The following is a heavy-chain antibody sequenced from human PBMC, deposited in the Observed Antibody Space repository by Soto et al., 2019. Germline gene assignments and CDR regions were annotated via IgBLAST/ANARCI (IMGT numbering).Heavy chain of an antibody. CDR3: ARPPFQYDFWSCYPNYFDY. V-gene: IGHV5-51*01. Sequence: PGESLKISCEASGYFFTHFWIGWVRQMPGKGLEWMGIIYPGDSDTRYSPSFQGQVTISADKSISTAYLQWSSLKASDTAMYYCARPPFQYDFWSCYPNYFDYWGQGTLVTVSS. D-gene: IGHD3-3*01. CDR1: GYFFTHFW. J-gene: IGHJ4*02. CDR2: IYPGDSDT.